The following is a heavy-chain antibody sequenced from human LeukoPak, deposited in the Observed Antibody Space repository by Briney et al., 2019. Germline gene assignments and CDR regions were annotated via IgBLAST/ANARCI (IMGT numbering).Heavy chain of an antibody. J-gene: IGHJ4*02. CDR2: INDSGST. CDR1: GGSFSGYY. V-gene: IGHV4-34*01. D-gene: IGHD3-16*01. Sequence: PSETLSLTCAVYGGSFSGYYWSWIRQPPGKGLEWIWEINDSGSTNYNPSLKSRVTISVDTSKNQFSLKLSSVTAADTAVYYCARGLSNSRRTLLGLDYWGQGTLVTVSS. CDR3: ARGLSNSRRTLLGLDY.